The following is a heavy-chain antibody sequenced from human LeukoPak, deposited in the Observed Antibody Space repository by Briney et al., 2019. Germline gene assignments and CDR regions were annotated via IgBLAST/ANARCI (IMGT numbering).Heavy chain of an antibody. Sequence: ASVKVSFKASGYTFTDYSMHWVRQAPGQGLEWMGWINPNSGGTNYAQKFQGRVTVTRDTSISTAYMELSRLRSDDTAVYYCAGEDGYNYAYWGQGTLVTASS. J-gene: IGHJ4*02. D-gene: IGHD5-24*01. CDR1: GYTFTDYS. V-gene: IGHV1-2*02. CDR2: INPNSGGT. CDR3: AGEDGYNYAY.